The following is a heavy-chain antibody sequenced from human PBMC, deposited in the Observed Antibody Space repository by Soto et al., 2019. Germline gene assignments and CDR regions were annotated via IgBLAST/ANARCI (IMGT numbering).Heavy chain of an antibody. CDR1: GGSISSGGYY. V-gene: IGHV4-31*03. Sequence: QVQLQESGPGLVKPSQTLSLTCTVSGGSISSGGYYWSWIRQHPGQGLEWIGYIYYSGSTYYNPSLTSRVTISVDPSKNQFSLRLSSVTAAATAVYYCARGGVSTTVVTTVFDYWGQGTLVTVSS. D-gene: IGHD4-17*01. J-gene: IGHJ4*02. CDR2: IYYSGST. CDR3: ARGGVSTTVVTTVFDY.